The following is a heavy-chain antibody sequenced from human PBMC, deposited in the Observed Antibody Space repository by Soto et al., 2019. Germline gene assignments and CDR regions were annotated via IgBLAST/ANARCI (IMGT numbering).Heavy chain of an antibody. Sequence: GGSLRLSCAASGFTFSSYGMHWVRQAPGKGLEWVAVIWYDGSNKYYADSVKGRFTISRDNSKNTLYLQMNSLRAEDTAVYYCARDQYYYDSSGYYPLLDYGMDVWGQGTTVTV. CDR2: IWYDGSNK. V-gene: IGHV3-33*01. J-gene: IGHJ6*02. CDR3: ARDQYYYDSSGYYPLLDYGMDV. D-gene: IGHD3-22*01. CDR1: GFTFSSYG.